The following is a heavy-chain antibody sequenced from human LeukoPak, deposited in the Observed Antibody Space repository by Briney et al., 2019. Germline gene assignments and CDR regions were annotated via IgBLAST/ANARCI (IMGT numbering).Heavy chain of an antibody. Sequence: GASVKVSCKASGYTFTGYYMHWVRQAPGQGLEWMGWINPNSGGTNYAQKFQGRVTMTSDTSISTAYMELSRLRSDDTAVYYCARGNAGSSGWLRLDYWGQGTLVTVSS. CDR1: GYTFTGYY. V-gene: IGHV1-2*02. CDR3: ARGNAGSSGWLRLDY. J-gene: IGHJ4*02. D-gene: IGHD6-19*01. CDR2: INPNSGGT.